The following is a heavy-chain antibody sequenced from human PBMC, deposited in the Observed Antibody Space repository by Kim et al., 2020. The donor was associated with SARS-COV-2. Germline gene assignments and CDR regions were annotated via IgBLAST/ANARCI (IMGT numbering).Heavy chain of an antibody. J-gene: IGHJ5*02. Sequence: PNSVKGPFTNPRDNSKNTLYLEMDSLRVEDTAVYYCARDGGESSSAFDPWGQGTLVTVSS. CDR3: ARDGGESSSAFDP. D-gene: IGHD6-6*01. V-gene: IGHV3-30*01.